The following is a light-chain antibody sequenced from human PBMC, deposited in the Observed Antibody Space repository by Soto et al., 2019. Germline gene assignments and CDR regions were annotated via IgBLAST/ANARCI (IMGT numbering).Light chain of an antibody. CDR2: KAS. Sequence: DVQMNLSPSTLSGSVGDRVTITCRASQTISSWLAWYQQKPGKAPKLLIYKASTLKSGVPSRFSGSGSGTEFTLTISSLQPDDFATYYCQHYNIYSEAFGQGTKVDIK. CDR3: QHYNIYSEA. CDR1: QTISSW. J-gene: IGKJ1*01. V-gene: IGKV1-5*03.